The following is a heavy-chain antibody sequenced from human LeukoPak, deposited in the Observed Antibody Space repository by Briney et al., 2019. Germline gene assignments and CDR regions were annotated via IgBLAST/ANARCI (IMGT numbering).Heavy chain of an antibody. CDR1: GFTVSSNY. D-gene: IGHD2-2*01. Sequence: GGSLRLSCAASGFTVSSNYMSWVRQAPGKGLEWVSVIYSGGSTYYADSVKGRFTISRDNSKDTLYLQMNSLRAEDTAVYYCARVAPASRYCSSTSCSSYYYYYMDVWGKGTTVTVSS. CDR3: ARVAPASRYCSSTSCSSYYYYYMDV. V-gene: IGHV3-53*01. CDR2: IYSGGST. J-gene: IGHJ6*03.